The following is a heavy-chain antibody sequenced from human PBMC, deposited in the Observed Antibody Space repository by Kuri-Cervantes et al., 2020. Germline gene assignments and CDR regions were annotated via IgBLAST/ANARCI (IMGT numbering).Heavy chain of an antibody. Sequence: SLKISCAASGFTFDDYAMHWVRQAPGKGLEWVSGISWNSGSIGYADSVKGRFTISRDNAKNSLYPQMNSLRAEDTAVYYCATSTTVRPSYFDYWGQGTLVTDSS. V-gene: IGHV3-9*01. CDR1: GFTFDDYA. CDR2: ISWNSGSI. J-gene: IGHJ4*02. D-gene: IGHD4-11*01. CDR3: ATSTTVRPSYFDY.